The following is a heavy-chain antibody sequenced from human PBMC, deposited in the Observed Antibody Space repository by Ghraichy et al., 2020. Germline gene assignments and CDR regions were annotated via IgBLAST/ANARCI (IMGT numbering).Heavy chain of an antibody. CDR2: IYPSGST. J-gene: IGHJ4*02. CDR3: ARRGTHRSSGWDFDF. V-gene: IGHV4-4*09. Sequence: SETLSLTCTVSGDSISSYYWSWIRQPPGKRLEWIGYIYPSGSTNYNPSLKSRVTISIDTSKNQFSLRLNSVTAADTAVYYCARRGTHRSSGWDFDFWGQGTLVTVSS. CDR1: GDSISSYY. D-gene: IGHD6-19*01.